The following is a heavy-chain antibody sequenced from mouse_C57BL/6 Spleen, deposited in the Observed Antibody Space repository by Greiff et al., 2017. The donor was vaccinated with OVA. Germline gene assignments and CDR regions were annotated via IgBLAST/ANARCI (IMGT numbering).Heavy chain of an antibody. D-gene: IGHD1-1*01. CDR2: INPNNGGT. CDR1: GYTFTDYN. J-gene: IGHJ4*01. Sequence: VQLQQSGPELVKPGASVKIPCKASGYTFTDYNMDWVQQSHGKSLEWIGYINPNNGGTIYNQKFKGKATLTVDKSSNTVYMELRSLTSEDTAVYYCARSLSITTASAMDYGGQGTSVTVSS. V-gene: IGHV1-18*01. CDR3: ARSLSITTASAMDY.